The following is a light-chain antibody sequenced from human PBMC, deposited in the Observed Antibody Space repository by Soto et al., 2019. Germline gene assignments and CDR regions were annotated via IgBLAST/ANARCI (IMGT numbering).Light chain of an antibody. Sequence: EIVLTQSPATLSLSPGERATLSCRASQSVSNYLAWYQQKPGQAPRLLIYDTSNRATGIPARFSGSGSGTDFTLTISSLEPEDLAVYYCQQRSNWFIFGQGTKLEIK. V-gene: IGKV3-11*01. CDR3: QQRSNWFI. CDR2: DTS. CDR1: QSVSNY. J-gene: IGKJ2*01.